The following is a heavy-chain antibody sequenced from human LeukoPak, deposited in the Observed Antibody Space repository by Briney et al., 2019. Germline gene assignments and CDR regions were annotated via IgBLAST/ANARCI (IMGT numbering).Heavy chain of an antibody. J-gene: IGHJ5*02. D-gene: IGHD3-10*01. CDR2: INPNTGGT. CDR3: ARVITMVRGADNWFDP. Sequence: ASVKVSCKASGYTFTGYFVHWVRQAPGQGLQWMGWINPNTGGTNYAQKFQGRVTMTRDTSISTAYMELSRLRSDDTAVYYCARVITMVRGADNWFDPWGQGTLVTVSS. V-gene: IGHV1-2*02. CDR1: GYTFTGYF.